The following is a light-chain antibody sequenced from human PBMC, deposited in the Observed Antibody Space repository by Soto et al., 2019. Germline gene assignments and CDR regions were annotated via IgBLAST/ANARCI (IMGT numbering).Light chain of an antibody. CDR1: XSDVGGYNY. CDR2: DVS. CDR3: SSYTTSSTLV. J-gene: IGLJ1*01. V-gene: IGLV2-14*01. Sequence: QSVLTQPASVSGSPGQSITISCTGTXSDVGGYNYVSWYQQHPGKAPKLMIYDVSNRPSGVSNRFSGSKSGNTASLTISGLQAEDEADYYCSSYTTSSTLVFGSGTKLTVL.